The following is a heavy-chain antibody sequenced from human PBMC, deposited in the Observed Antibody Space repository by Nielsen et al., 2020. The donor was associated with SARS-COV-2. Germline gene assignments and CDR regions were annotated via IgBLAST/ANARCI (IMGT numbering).Heavy chain of an antibody. J-gene: IGHJ4*02. CDR3: AKTPDLYAAYDYFDY. Sequence: GESLKISCAASGFTFSSYAMHWVRQAPGKGLEWVAVIWYDGGNEYYADSVKGRFTVSRDNSKNTLYLQINSLRAEDTAIYYCAKTPDLYAAYDYFDYWGQGTLVTVSS. CDR1: GFTFSSYA. D-gene: IGHD2-8*01. CDR2: IWYDGGNE. V-gene: IGHV3-30*02.